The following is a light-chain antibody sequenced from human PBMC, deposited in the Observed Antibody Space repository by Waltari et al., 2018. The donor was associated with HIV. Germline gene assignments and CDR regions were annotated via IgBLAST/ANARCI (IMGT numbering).Light chain of an antibody. V-gene: IGLV2-23*03. CDR2: EGN. Sequence: QSALPHPASVPGSPGQSLSISCTGSSSDVGHYSLVSWYQYHPGKAPKLMIYEGNKRPSGVSNRFSGSKSGNTASLTISGLQAEDEADYYCSSYTSFSTVLFGGGTKLTVL. J-gene: IGLJ2*01. CDR1: SSDVGHYSL. CDR3: SSYTSFSTVL.